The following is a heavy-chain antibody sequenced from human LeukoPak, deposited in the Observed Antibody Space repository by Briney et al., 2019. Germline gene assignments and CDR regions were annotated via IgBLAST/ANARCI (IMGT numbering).Heavy chain of an antibody. CDR2: IYSGVNT. J-gene: IGHJ4*02. D-gene: IGHD6-19*01. CDR1: GFTVSNNY. V-gene: IGHV3-66*01. Sequence: GGSLRLSCAASGFTVSNNYMSWVRQAPGKGLEWVSVIYSGVNTYYADFVKGRFTTSRDNSKNTVYLQMNSLRAEDTAVYYCAMRVQQWLPGGGAAGYFESWGLGTLVTVSS. CDR3: AMRVQQWLPGGGAAGYFES.